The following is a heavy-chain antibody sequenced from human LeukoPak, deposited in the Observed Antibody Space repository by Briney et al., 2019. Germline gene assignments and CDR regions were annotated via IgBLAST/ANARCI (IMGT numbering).Heavy chain of an antibody. V-gene: IGHV3-53*01. CDR2: IYSGGST. CDR3: ARSLGLWFGELTVFFDY. CDR1: GFTVSSNY. D-gene: IGHD3-10*01. Sequence: GGSLRLSCAASGFTVSSNYMSWVRQAPGKGLEWVSVIYSGGSTYYADSVKGRFTISRDNSKNTLYLQMNSLRAEDTAVYYCARSLGLWFGELTVFFDYWGQGTLVTVSS. J-gene: IGHJ4*02.